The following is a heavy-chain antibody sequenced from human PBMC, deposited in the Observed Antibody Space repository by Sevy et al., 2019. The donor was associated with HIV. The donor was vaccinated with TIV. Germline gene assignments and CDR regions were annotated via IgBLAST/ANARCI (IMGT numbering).Heavy chain of an antibody. CDR1: GFTFSSYG. V-gene: IGHV3-33*01. Sequence: GGSLRLSCAASGFTFSSYGMHWVRQAPGKGLEWVAAIWYDGSNKYYADSVKGRFTISRDNSKNTLYLQMNSLRAEDTAVYYCARARGDRGYFDYWGQGTLVTVSS. J-gene: IGHJ4*02. D-gene: IGHD2-21*02. CDR3: ARARGDRGYFDY. CDR2: IWYDGSNK.